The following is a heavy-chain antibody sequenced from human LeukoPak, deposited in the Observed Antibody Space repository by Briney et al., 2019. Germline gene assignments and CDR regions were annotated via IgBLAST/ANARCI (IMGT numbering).Heavy chain of an antibody. CDR1: GYTFTGYY. CDR2: INPNSGGT. Sequence: ASVKVSCKASGYTFTGYYMHWVRQAPGQGLAWMGWINPNSGGTNYAQKFQGRVTMTRDTSISTAYMELSRLRSDDTAVYYCAGGDGYNSAVSFDYWGQGTLVTVSS. J-gene: IGHJ4*02. CDR3: AGGDGYNSAVSFDY. V-gene: IGHV1-2*02. D-gene: IGHD2-21*01.